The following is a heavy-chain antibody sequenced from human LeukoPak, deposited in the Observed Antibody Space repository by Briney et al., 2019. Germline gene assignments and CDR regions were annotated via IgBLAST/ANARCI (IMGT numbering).Heavy chain of an antibody. CDR1: GFTFRNHE. CDR2: ITGSGYTT. D-gene: IGHD3-3*01. Sequence: GGSLRLSCAASGFTFRNHEMNWIRQAPGTGLEWVSRITGSGYTTYYADSVKGRFTTSRDTAKNSLYLQMNSLRAEDTATYYCASRRYDGGCYLVFDYWGRGTLVTVSS. V-gene: IGHV3-48*03. J-gene: IGHJ4*02. CDR3: ASRRYDGGCYLVFDY.